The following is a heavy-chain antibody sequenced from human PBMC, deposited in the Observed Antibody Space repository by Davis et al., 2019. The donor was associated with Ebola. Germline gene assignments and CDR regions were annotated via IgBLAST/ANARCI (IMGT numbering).Heavy chain of an antibody. CDR1: GFTFSNAW. J-gene: IGHJ4*02. CDR3: ATCGFCVSSSGIDY. D-gene: IGHD6-19*01. CDR2: ISGAGYNT. V-gene: IGHV3-23*01. Sequence: PGGSLRLSCAASGFTFSNAWMHWVRQGPGQGLEWVSGISGAGYNTYHADSVKGRFTISRDNSKNTLYLQMNSLSADDTAVYYCATCGFCVSSSGIDYRGQGTLVTVSS.